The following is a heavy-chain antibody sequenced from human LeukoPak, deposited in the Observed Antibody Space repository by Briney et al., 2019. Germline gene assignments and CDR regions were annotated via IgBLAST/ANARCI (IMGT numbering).Heavy chain of an antibody. CDR2: INPSDGTT. V-gene: IGHV1-46*01. D-gene: IGHD3-22*01. CDR3: ARDGTEEDDSSGYLLDY. J-gene: IGHJ4*02. Sequence: ASVKVSCKASGYTFTNYYMHWVRQAPGQGLEWMGIINPSDGTTDYAQKFQGRVTMTRDTSTSTVYMELSSLRSEDTAVYYCARDGTEEDDSSGYLLDYWGQGTLVTVSS. CDR1: GYTFTNYY.